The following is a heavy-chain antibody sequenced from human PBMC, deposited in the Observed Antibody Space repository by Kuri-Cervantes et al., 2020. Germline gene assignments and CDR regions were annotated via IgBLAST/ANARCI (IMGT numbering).Heavy chain of an antibody. CDR3: ARGNTYYYDSSGYSYFDY. CDR1: GFIFDDYG. Sequence: GESLKISCEASGFIFDDYGMSWVRLVPGKGLEWVSGLNWDGESTSYADSVMGRFTISRDNAKNSLYLQMNSLRAEDTAVYYCARGNTYYYDSSGYSYFDYWGQGTLVTVSS. CDR2: LNWDGEST. D-gene: IGHD3-22*01. J-gene: IGHJ4*02. V-gene: IGHV3-20*04.